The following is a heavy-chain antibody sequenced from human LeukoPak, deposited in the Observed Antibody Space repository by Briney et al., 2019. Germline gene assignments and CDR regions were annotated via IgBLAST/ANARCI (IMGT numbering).Heavy chain of an antibody. J-gene: IGHJ4*02. D-gene: IGHD3-22*01. Sequence: ASVKVSCKASGGTFSSYAISWVRQAPGQGLEWMGWISAYNGNTNYAQKLQGRVTMTTDTSTSTAYMELRSLRSDDTAVYYCARASIVVVIVDYWGQGTLVTVSS. CDR3: ARASIVVVIVDY. V-gene: IGHV1-18*01. CDR2: ISAYNGNT. CDR1: GGTFSSYA.